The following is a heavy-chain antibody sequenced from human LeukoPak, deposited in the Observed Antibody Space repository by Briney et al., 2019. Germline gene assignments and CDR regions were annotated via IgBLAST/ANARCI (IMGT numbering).Heavy chain of an antibody. Sequence: GGSLRLSCSASGFSFSSYAMHWVRQAPGKGLEYVSGISTHGGSTYYANSVQGRFTISRDNSKNTLSLQMGSLRAEDMAVYYCARTPLTVAGPYYFDHWGRGSLVTVSS. CDR3: ARTPLTVAGPYYFDH. D-gene: IGHD6-19*01. CDR1: GFSFSSYA. CDR2: ISTHGGST. J-gene: IGHJ4*02. V-gene: IGHV3-64*01.